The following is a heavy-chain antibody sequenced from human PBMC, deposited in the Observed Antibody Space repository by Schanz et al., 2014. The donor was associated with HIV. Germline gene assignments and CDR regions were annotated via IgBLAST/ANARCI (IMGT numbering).Heavy chain of an antibody. D-gene: IGHD3-22*01. CDR1: GGSISNGDYY. J-gene: IGHJ4*02. V-gene: IGHV4-30-4*01. Sequence: QVQLQQWGAGLLKPSQTLSLSCTVSGGSISNGDYYWSWIRQPPGKGLEWIGYIFYSGSTNYKSSLKSGVTISEDTTKEQFPLKLRSVTAADTAVYYCARTNYYDTSILDSWGQGTLVTVSS. CDR2: IFYSGST. CDR3: ARTNYYDTSILDS.